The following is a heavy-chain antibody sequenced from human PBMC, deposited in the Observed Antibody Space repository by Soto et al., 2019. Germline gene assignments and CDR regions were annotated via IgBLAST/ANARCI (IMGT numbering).Heavy chain of an antibody. V-gene: IGHV1-2*04. D-gene: IGHD3-16*02. CDR2: INPNSGGT. J-gene: IGHJ6*02. Sequence: ASVKVSCKASGYTFTGYYMHWVRQAPGQGLEWMGWINPNSGGTNYAQKFQGWVTMTRDKSISTAYLQWSSLKASDTAMYYCARLLSYGVIHTDYYYYYGMDVWGQGTTVTVSS. CDR1: GYTFTGYY. CDR3: ARLLSYGVIHTDYYYYYGMDV.